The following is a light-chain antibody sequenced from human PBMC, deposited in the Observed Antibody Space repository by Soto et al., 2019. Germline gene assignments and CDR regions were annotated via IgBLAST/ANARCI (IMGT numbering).Light chain of an antibody. Sequence: QSALTQPASVSGSPGQSITISCTGTSSDVGGYNYVSWYQQHPGKAPQLLIYDVSNRPSGISNRFSGSKSGDTASLTISGLQAEDEADYYCISYSTTTDRDGRVFGGGTKVT. CDR3: ISYSTTTDRDGRV. V-gene: IGLV2-14*03. CDR2: DVS. CDR1: SSDVGGYNY. J-gene: IGLJ3*02.